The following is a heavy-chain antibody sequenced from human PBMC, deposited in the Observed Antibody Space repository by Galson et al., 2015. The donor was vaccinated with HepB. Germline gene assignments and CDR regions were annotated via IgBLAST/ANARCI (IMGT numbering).Heavy chain of an antibody. D-gene: IGHD5-18*01. CDR3: ARDQVVGYSYGYVDY. Sequence: SLRLSCAASGFTFSSYAMHWVRQAPGKGLEWVAVISYDGSNKYYADSVKGRFTISRDNSKNTLYLQMNSLRAEDTAVYYCARDQVVGYSYGYVDYWGQGTLVTVSS. J-gene: IGHJ4*02. CDR2: ISYDGSNK. CDR1: GFTFSSYA. V-gene: IGHV3-30*04.